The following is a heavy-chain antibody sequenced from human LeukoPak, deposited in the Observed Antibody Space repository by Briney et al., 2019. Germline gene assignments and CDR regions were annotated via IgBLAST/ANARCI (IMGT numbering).Heavy chain of an antibody. CDR2: ISSDGSIT. J-gene: IGHJ4*02. D-gene: IGHD1-7*01. Sequence: GGSLRVSCVTSGFTFSKYWMHWVRQAPGKGLVWVSRISSDGSITDYADSVKGRFTISRDNSKNTVYLQMNSLRAEDTAVYYCAKDREGTTFDNWGQGTLVTVSS. CDR3: AKDREGTTFDN. CDR1: GFTFSKYW. V-gene: IGHV3-74*01.